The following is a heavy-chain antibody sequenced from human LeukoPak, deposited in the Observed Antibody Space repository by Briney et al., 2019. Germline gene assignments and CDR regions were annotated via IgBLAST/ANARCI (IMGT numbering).Heavy chain of an antibody. V-gene: IGHV1-2*06. CDR3: ARTSFGDYTYDY. CDR1: GYTFTGYY. J-gene: IGHJ4*02. D-gene: IGHD4-17*01. CDR2: IIPNSGGT. Sequence: LVASVKDSCNVSGYTFTGYYMHWVRQAPGQGLEWMGRIIPNSGGTNFAQRFQGRVTMTRDTSINTPYMELSRLRSDDTAVYYCARTSFGDYTYDYWGQGTLVTVSS.